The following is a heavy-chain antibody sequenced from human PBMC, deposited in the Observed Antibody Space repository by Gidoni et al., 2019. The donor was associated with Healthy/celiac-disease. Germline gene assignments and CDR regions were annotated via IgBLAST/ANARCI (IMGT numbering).Heavy chain of an antibody. D-gene: IGHD3-10*01. Sequence: QVQLVESGGGVVQPGRSLRLSCAASGFTFISYAMHWVRQAPGKGLEWVAVIAYDGSNKYYAESVKGRFTISRDNAKNTLYLQMNSLRAEDTAVYYCARDLPMVRGVTMSGMDVWGQGTTVTVSS. CDR1: GFTFISYA. V-gene: IGHV3-30*04. J-gene: IGHJ6*02. CDR2: IAYDGSNK. CDR3: ARDLPMVRGVTMSGMDV.